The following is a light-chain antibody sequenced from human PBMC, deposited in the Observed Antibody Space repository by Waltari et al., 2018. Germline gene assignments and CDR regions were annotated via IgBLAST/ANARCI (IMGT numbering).Light chain of an antibody. CDR3: QHYGSSLPHT. CDR2: GAS. CDR1: QSVSSSY. V-gene: IGKV3-20*01. Sequence: EIVLTQSPGIRSLSPGAQPTLPCRASQSVSSSYLAWSQQKVGQAPRLLIYGASSRATGIPDRFSGSGSGTDFTLIISRLEPEDFAVYYCQHYGSSLPHTFGGGTKVEIK. J-gene: IGKJ4*01.